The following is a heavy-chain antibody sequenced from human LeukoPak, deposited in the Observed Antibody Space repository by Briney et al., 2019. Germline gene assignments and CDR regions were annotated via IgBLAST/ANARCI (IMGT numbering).Heavy chain of an antibody. Sequence: GGSLRLSCAASGFTFSDYYMSWIRQAPGKGLEWVANIKQDGSEKYYVDSVKGRFTISRDNAKNSLYLQMNSLRAEDTAVYYCAREAPPDSYFDYWGQGTLVTVSS. CDR1: GFTFSDYY. D-gene: IGHD1-14*01. V-gene: IGHV3-7*01. J-gene: IGHJ4*02. CDR2: IKQDGSEK. CDR3: AREAPPDSYFDY.